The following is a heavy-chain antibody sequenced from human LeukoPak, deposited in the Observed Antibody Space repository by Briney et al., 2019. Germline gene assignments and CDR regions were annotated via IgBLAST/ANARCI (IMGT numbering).Heavy chain of an antibody. CDR1: GYTFNSAG. J-gene: IGHJ6*03. CDR2: INACNDNT. V-gene: IGHV1-18*01. D-gene: IGHD1-26*01. Sequence: GASVKVSCKASGYTFNSAGISWVRQAPGQGLEWMGWINACNDNTKYAEKLQGRVTMTTDTSTSTAYMELRSLRSDDTAVYYCARTTNSYYYYYYIDVWGKGTTVTVSS. CDR3: ARTTNSYYYYYYIDV.